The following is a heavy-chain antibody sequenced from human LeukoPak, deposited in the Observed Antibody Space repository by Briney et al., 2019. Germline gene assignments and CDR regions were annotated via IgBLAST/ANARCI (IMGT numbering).Heavy chain of an antibody. D-gene: IGHD2-2*01. J-gene: IGHJ4*02. CDR3: ARERASAAPHFDH. CDR2: NYLSGTT. CDR1: GGSISIYH. V-gene: IGHV4-59*01. Sequence: TSETLSLTCTVSGGSISIYHGSWIRQPPGKGLEWIGYNYLSGTTNYNPSLKSRVTVSVDRAKNQFSLTLTSLTAADTAVYFCARERASAAPHFDHWGRGILVIVSS.